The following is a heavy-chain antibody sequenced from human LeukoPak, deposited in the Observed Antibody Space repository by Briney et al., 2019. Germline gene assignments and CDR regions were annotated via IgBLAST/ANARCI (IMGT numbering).Heavy chain of an antibody. CDR2: INSDGSSA. J-gene: IGHJ3*02. CDR1: GFTFSSYW. D-gene: IGHD3-10*01. Sequence: GGSLRLSCAASGFTFSSYWMHWVRQAPGKGLVWVSRINSDGSSASYADSVKGRFTISRDNAKNTLYLQMNSLRAEDTAVYYCARDRGSDAFDIWGQGTMVTVSS. V-gene: IGHV3-74*01. CDR3: ARDRGSDAFDI.